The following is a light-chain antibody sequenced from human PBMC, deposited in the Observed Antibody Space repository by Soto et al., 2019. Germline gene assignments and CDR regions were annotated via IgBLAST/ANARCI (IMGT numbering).Light chain of an antibody. V-gene: IGKV3-15*01. CDR1: QSVISD. Sequence: EMVMTQSPANLSVSPGERATLSCRASQSVISDYLAWYQQRLGQARRLLIYGSATRATGIPDRFSGSGSGTEFTLFISSLQSEDSAVYYCQQYHSWPAFGQGTKVDIK. CDR2: GSA. J-gene: IGKJ1*01. CDR3: QQYHSWPA.